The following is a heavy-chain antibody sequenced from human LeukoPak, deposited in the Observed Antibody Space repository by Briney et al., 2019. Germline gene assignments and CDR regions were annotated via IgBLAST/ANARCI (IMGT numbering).Heavy chain of an antibody. D-gene: IGHD5-18*01. CDR2: ISGRGGST. CDR3: AKVPRGYSYGLYYFDY. J-gene: IGHJ4*02. V-gene: IGHV3-23*01. CDR1: GFTFSSYA. Sequence: GGSLRLSCAASGFTFSSYAMSWVRQAPGKGLEWVSAISGRGGSTYYADSVKGRFTISRDNSKNTLYLQMNSLRAEDTAVYYCAKVPRGYSYGLYYFDYWGQGTLVTVSS.